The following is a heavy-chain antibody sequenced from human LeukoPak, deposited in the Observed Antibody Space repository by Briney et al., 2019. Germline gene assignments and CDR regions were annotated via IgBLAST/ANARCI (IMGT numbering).Heavy chain of an antibody. CDR2: IYYSGST. V-gene: IGHV4-59*01. Sequence: SETLSLTCTVSGGSISSYYWSCIRQPPGKGLEGIGYIYYSGSTNYNPSRKSRVTISVDTSKNQFSLKLSSVTAADTAVYYCAREAQRYDFWSGYYGYMDVWGKGTTVTVSS. CDR1: GGSISSYY. CDR3: AREAQRYDFWSGYYGYMDV. J-gene: IGHJ6*03. D-gene: IGHD3-3*01.